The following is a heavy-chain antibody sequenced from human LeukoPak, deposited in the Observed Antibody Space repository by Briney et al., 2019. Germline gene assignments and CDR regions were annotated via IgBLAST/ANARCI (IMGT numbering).Heavy chain of an antibody. Sequence: GGSLRLSCAASGFTFSSYWMHWVRQAPGKGLVWVSCINSDGRSTNYADSVKGRFTISRDNAKNTLYLQMNSLRAEDTAVYYCARASAAGIMLDSWGQGTLVTVSS. V-gene: IGHV3-74*01. CDR3: ARASAAGIMLDS. CDR1: GFTFSSYW. J-gene: IGHJ4*02. CDR2: INSDGRST. D-gene: IGHD6-13*01.